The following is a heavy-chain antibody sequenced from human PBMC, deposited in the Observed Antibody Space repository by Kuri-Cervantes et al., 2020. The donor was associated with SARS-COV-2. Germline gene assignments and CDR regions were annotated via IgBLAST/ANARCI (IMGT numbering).Heavy chain of an antibody. V-gene: IGHV1-2*02. Sequence: ASVKVSCKASGYTFTGYYIHWVRQAPGHGLAWMGWINPNSGGTNYAQKFQGRVTMTRDTSISTAYMELSRLRSDDTAVYYCARDRVLGSGALDAFDIWGQGTMVTVSS. CDR3: ARDRVLGSGALDAFDI. CDR2: INPNSGGT. D-gene: IGHD7-27*01. CDR1: GYTFTGYY. J-gene: IGHJ3*02.